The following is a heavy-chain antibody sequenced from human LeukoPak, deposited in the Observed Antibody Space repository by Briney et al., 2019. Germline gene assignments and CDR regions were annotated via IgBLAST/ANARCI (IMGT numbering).Heavy chain of an antibody. D-gene: IGHD2-15*01. CDR3: VRDYFCSGGTCDDCFDP. Sequence: GASVKVSCKASGYIFTYYGISWVRQAPGQGLEWMAWISTYNHDKNYAQNFRGRVILSTDTSTSTAYMELTSLGSDDTAVYYCVRDYFCSGGTCDDCFDPWGQGTLVTVSS. CDR2: ISTYNHDK. V-gene: IGHV1-18*01. J-gene: IGHJ5*02. CDR1: GYIFTYYG.